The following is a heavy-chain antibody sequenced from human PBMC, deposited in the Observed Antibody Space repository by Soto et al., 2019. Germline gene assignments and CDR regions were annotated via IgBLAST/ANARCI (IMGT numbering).Heavy chain of an antibody. V-gene: IGHV4-59*08. J-gene: IGHJ3*02. CDR3: ARALTFLSVVAATPGAFDI. D-gene: IGHD2-15*01. CDR2: IYYSGST. Sequence: QVQLQESGPGLVKPSETLSLTCTVSGGSISSYYWSWIRQPPGKGLEWIGNIYYSGSTNYNPSLKRLVTISVDTSKNQFSLKLSSVTAADTAVYYCARALTFLSVVAATPGAFDIWGQGTMVTVSS. CDR1: GGSISSYY.